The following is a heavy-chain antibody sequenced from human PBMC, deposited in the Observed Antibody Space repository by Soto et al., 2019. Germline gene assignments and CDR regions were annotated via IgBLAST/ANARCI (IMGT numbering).Heavy chain of an antibody. CDR3: ARVRLSIAVNEALDV. CDR1: GFTFSNYA. D-gene: IGHD3-3*02. Sequence: EVHLLESGGDVVQPGRSLRLSCAASGFTFSNYAMNWIRQAPGKGLEWLSSISANGRNAYYADSVKGRFTISRDRSKNTLYLQLDSLRVEDTAIYFCARVRLSIAVNEALDVWGQGTTVTVSS. V-gene: IGHV3-23*01. J-gene: IGHJ3*01. CDR2: ISANGRNA.